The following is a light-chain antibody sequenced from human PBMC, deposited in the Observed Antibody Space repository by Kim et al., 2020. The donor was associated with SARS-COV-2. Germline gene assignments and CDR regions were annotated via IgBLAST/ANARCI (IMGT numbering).Light chain of an antibody. CDR2: GKN. CDR3: NSRDSSGNHLDVV. V-gene: IGLV3-19*01. J-gene: IGLJ2*01. CDR1: SLRSSY. Sequence: GQTVRITCQGDSLRSSYASWYQQKPGQAPVLVIYGKNNRPSGIPDRFSGSSSGNTASLTITGAQAEDEADYYCNSRDSSGNHLDVVFGGGTQLTVL.